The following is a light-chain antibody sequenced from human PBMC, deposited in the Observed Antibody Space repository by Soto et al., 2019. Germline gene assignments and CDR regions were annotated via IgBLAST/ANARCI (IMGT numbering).Light chain of an antibody. CDR3: QQFKSYPLT. V-gene: IGKV1-13*02. CDR1: QDISSS. J-gene: IGKJ4*01. Sequence: IQRTQSPSSLSSAIGQRVTISCRASQDISSSLNWYQHKSGKAPKLLIYAASSLQSGVPSRFSGSGSGTDFTLTISSLQPEDFATYYCQQFKSYPLTFGGGTKVDIK. CDR2: AAS.